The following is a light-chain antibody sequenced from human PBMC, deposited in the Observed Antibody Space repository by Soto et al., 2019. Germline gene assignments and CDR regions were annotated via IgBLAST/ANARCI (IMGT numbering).Light chain of an antibody. CDR3: QQYYTNALT. J-gene: IGKJ4*01. Sequence: DIVMTQSPDSLAVSLGERATINCKSSQSVLYSSNNKNYLAWYQQKPGQPPKLLIYWASIRESGVPDRFSGSGSGTDFTLTISSLQAEDVAVYYCQQYYTNALTFGGGTKVGVK. CDR1: QSVLYSSNNKNY. CDR2: WAS. V-gene: IGKV4-1*01.